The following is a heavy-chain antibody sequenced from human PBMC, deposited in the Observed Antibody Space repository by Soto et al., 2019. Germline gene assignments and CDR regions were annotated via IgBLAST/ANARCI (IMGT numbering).Heavy chain of an antibody. V-gene: IGHV1-2*04. J-gene: IGHJ6*02. CDR2: INPNSGGT. CDR1: GYTFTGYY. Sequence: GASVKVSCKASGYTFTGYYMHWVRQAPGQGLEWMGWINPNSGGTNYAQKFQGWVTMTRDTSISTAYMELSRLRSDATAGYYCARGSFTTIFGVVIVYYYGMDVWGQGTTVTVSS. CDR3: ARGSFTTIFGVVIVYYYGMDV. D-gene: IGHD3-3*01.